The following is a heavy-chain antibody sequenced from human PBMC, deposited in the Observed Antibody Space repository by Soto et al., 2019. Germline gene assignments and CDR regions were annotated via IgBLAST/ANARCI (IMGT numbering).Heavy chain of an antibody. CDR2: INLSGTT. CDR3: AKGGGSLWS. D-gene: IGHD3-10*01. Sequence: QVQLQQWGAGLLKPSETLSLTCAVYGESFSHYYWTWIRQPAGKGLEWIGEINLSGTTNYNPSLKSRVTMSLDTSQNQFTLKLSSVTAADTAVYFCAKGGGSLWSWGQGTLFTVSS. CDR1: GESFSHYY. V-gene: IGHV4-34*01. J-gene: IGHJ5*02.